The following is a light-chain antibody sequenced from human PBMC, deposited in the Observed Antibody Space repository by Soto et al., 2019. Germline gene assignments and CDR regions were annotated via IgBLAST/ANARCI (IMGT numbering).Light chain of an antibody. CDR2: SAS. CDR3: QQTSRSPFT. Sequence: DIQMTQSPSSLSASVGDRVTITCRASQPIRSNLSWYQQKPGKAPNLLIYSASTLQIGVPSRFSGSGSGTDFTLTISSLQPEDFATYSCQQTSRSPFTFGQGTKLDLK. J-gene: IGKJ2*01. CDR1: QPIRSN. V-gene: IGKV1-39*01.